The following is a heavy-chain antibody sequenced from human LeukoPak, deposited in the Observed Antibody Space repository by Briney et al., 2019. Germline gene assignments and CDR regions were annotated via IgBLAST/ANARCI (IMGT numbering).Heavy chain of an antibody. D-gene: IGHD3-22*01. CDR3: ASGDSTQMNYFDY. CDR1: GGSISSGGYY. V-gene: IGHV4-31*03. Sequence: PSETLSLTCTVSGGSISSGGYYWSWIRQHPGKGLEWIGYIYYSGSTYYNPSLKSRVAISVDTSKNQFSLKLSSVTAADTAVYYCASGDSTQMNYFDYWGQGTLVTVSS. J-gene: IGHJ4*02. CDR2: IYYSGST.